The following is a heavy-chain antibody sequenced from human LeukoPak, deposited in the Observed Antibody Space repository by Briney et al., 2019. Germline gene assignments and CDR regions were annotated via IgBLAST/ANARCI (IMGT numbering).Heavy chain of an antibody. CDR3: ARDSPPRSYSNYVPMTFDY. CDR1: GGSISSSSYY. D-gene: IGHD4-11*01. CDR2: IYDSGST. V-gene: IGHV4-39*07. Sequence: SETLSLTCTVSGGSISSSSYYWVWIRQPPGKGLEWIGSIYDSGSTYYNPSLKSRVTISVDTSKNQFSLKLSSVTAADTAVYYCARDSPPRSYSNYVPMTFDYWGQGTLVTVSS. J-gene: IGHJ4*02.